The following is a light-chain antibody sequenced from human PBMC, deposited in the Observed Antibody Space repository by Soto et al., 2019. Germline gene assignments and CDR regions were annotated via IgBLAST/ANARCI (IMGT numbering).Light chain of an antibody. CDR1: QTVNNN. Sequence: EIVMTQSPATLSVSAGEIATLACRASQTVNNNLAWYQQKPGQAPKLLIYGASTRDTGIPARFSGSGSGTEFTLTISSLQSEDFAVYYCQQYNSWPLTFGGGTKVEIK. CDR3: QQYNSWPLT. V-gene: IGKV3-15*01. CDR2: GAS. J-gene: IGKJ4*01.